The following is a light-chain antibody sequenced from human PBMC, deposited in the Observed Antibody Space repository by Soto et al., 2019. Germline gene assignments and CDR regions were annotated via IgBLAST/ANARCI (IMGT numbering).Light chain of an antibody. CDR3: QKRSYWPPWT. J-gene: IGKJ1*01. V-gene: IGKV3-11*01. CDR2: DAS. CDR1: QNVNTY. Sequence: EIVLTQSPATLSLSPGERATLSCRASQNVNTYLAWYQQKPGQAPRLLMYDASNRATGISARFSGSGSGTDFTLTISSLEPEDFAVYYCQKRSYWPPWTFGQGTKVEIK.